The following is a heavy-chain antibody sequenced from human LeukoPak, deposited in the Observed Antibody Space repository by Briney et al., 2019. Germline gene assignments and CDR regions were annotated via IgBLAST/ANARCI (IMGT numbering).Heavy chain of an antibody. Sequence: PSETLSLTCTVSSGSISNYYWTWIRQPAGKGLEWIGRIYTSGSTNYNPSLKSRVTMSVDTSKNQFSLKLSSVTAADTAVYYCAREDYYGTNFDYWGQGTLVTVSS. J-gene: IGHJ4*02. D-gene: IGHD3-10*01. V-gene: IGHV4-4*07. CDR2: IYTSGST. CDR1: SGSISNYY. CDR3: AREDYYGTNFDY.